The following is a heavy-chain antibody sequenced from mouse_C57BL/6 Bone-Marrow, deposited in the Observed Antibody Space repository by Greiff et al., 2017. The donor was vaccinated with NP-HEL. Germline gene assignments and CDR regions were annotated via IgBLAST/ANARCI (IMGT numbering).Heavy chain of an antibody. V-gene: IGHV1-26*01. J-gene: IGHJ2*01. CDR1: GYTFTDYY. CDR2: INPNNGGT. D-gene: IGHD4-1*01. Sequence: EVQLQQSGPELVKPGASVKISCKASGYTFTDYYMNWVKQSHGKSLEWIGDINPNNGGTSYNQKFKGKATLTVDKSSSTAYMELRSLTSEDSAVYYCARSLNWDVDYWGQGTTLTVSS. CDR3: ARSLNWDVDY.